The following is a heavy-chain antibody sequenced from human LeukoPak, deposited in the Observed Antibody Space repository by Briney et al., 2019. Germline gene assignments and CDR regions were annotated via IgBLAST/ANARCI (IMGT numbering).Heavy chain of an antibody. CDR2: IYYSGST. D-gene: IGHD6-13*01. J-gene: IGHJ5*02. V-gene: IGHV4-39*01. Sequence: PSETLSLTCTVSGGSISSSSYYWGWIRQPPGKGLEWIGSIYYSGSTYYNPSLKSRVTISVDTSKNQFSLKLSSVTAADTAVYYCARSRQSPYSRTGGNWFDPWGQGTLVTVSS. CDR3: ARSRQSPYSRTGGNWFDP. CDR1: GGSISSSSYY.